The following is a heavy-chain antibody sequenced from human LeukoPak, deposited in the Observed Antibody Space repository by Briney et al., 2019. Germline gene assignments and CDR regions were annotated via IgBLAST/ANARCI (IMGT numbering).Heavy chain of an antibody. CDR3: ARAFPGFDP. CDR1: GSSASTNYY. J-gene: IGHJ5*02. D-gene: IGHD3-16*01. Sequence: PSETLSLTCAVSGSSASTNYYWAWIRQPPGKGMEWIGSIYQSRTTYYNPSLKIRATMSLDTSRNQFSLTLTSVTAADTAIYYCARAFPGFDPWGQGTQVIVSS. CDR2: IYQSRTT. V-gene: IGHV4-38-2*01.